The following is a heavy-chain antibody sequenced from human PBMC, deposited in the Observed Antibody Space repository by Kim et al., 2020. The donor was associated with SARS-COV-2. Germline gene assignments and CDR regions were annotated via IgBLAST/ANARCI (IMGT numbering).Heavy chain of an antibody. V-gene: IGHV1-69*04. Sequence: QQFQGRVTITADKATGTAYMELSSLRSEDTAVYYCARGVGGSYYYYGMDVWGQGTTVTVSS. J-gene: IGHJ6*02. CDR3: ARGVGGSYYYYGMDV. D-gene: IGHD1-26*01.